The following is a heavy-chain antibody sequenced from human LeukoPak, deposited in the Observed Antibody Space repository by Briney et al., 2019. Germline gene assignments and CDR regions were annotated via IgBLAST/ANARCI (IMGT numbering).Heavy chain of an antibody. D-gene: IGHD2-15*01. CDR2: IYYSGST. J-gene: IGHJ6*04. Sequence: PSETLSLTCTVSGGSISSGGYYWSWIRQHPGKGLEWIGYIYYSGSTYYNPSLKSRVTISVDTSKNQFSLKLSSVTAADTAVYYCARENCSGGSCYGGSGSYYYYGMDVWGEGTTVTVSS. V-gene: IGHV4-31*03. CDR3: ARENCSGGSCYGGSGSYYYYGMDV. CDR1: GGSISSGGYY.